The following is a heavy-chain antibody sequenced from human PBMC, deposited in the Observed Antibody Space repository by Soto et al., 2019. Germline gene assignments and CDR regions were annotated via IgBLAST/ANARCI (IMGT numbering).Heavy chain of an antibody. V-gene: IGHV4-4*07. CDR3: VRDGTKTLRDWFDP. Sequence: SETLSLTCTVSGASISCFYWSWIRKSAGKGLEWIGRIYATGTTDYNPSLKSRVMMSVDTSKKQFSLKLRSVTAADTAVYYCVRDGTKTLRDWFDPWGQGVSVTVSS. CDR2: IYATGTT. D-gene: IGHD1-1*01. J-gene: IGHJ5*02. CDR1: GASISCFY.